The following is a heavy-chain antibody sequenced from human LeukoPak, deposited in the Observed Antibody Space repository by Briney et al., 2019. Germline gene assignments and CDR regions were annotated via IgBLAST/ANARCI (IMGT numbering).Heavy chain of an antibody. CDR1: GFTFSTYA. CDR2: ISGSGGST. J-gene: IGHJ4*02. Sequence: GGSLRLSCAVSGFTFSTYAMSWVRQAPGKGLEWVSAISGSGGSTFYADSVKGRFTISRDNSKNTLYLQMSSLRAEGTAVYFCAKELNNLGFDYWGQGTLVTVSS. CDR3: AKELNNLGFDY. V-gene: IGHV3-23*01. D-gene: IGHD1-14*01.